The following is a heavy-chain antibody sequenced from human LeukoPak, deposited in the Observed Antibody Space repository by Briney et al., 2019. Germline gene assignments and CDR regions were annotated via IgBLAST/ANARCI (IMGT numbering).Heavy chain of an antibody. D-gene: IGHD3-10*01. CDR3: AKAPTLYYGSGSYSS. Sequence: GGSLRLSCAASGFTFSSYAMSWVRQAPGKGLEWVSAISGSGGSTYYADSVKGRFTISRDNSKNTLYLQMNSLRAEDTAVYYCAKAPTLYYGSGSYSSWGQGTLVIVSS. V-gene: IGHV3-23*01. CDR2: ISGSGGST. CDR1: GFTFSSYA. J-gene: IGHJ5*02.